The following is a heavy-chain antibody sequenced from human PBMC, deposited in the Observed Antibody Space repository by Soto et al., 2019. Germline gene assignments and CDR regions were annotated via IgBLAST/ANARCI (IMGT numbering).Heavy chain of an antibody. V-gene: IGHV4-59*01. J-gene: IGHJ5*02. D-gene: IGHD2-15*01. CDR2: IYYSGST. CDR1: GGSISSYY. Sequence: SETLSLTCTVSGGSISSYYWSWIRQPPGKGLEWIGYIYYSGSTNYNPSLKSRVTISVDTSKNQFSLKLSSVTAADTAVYYCARDTGYCSGGSCLNWFDPWGQGTLVTVSS. CDR3: ARDTGYCSGGSCLNWFDP.